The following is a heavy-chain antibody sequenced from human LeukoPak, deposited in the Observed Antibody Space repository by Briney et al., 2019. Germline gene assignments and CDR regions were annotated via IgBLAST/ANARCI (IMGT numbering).Heavy chain of an antibody. CDR3: ARATTPHYGSAKNWFDP. J-gene: IGHJ5*02. Sequence: SETLSLTCTVSGYSISSGYYWGWIRQPPGKGLEWIGSIYHSGSTYYNPSLKSRVTISVDTSKDQFSLKLSSVTAADTAVYYCARATTPHYGSAKNWFDPWGQGTLVTVSS. CDR1: GYSISSGYY. V-gene: IGHV4-38-2*02. D-gene: IGHD3-10*01. CDR2: IYHSGST.